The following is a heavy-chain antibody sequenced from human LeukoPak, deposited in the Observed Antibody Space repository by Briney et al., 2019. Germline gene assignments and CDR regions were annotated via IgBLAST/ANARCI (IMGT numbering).Heavy chain of an antibody. V-gene: IGHV1-2*02. CDR3: ARARASAHFDS. CDR1: GYTFTADY. D-gene: IGHD1-26*01. J-gene: IGHJ4*02. Sequence: ASVKVSCKASGYTFTADYIHWMRQAPGQGLEWMGLFNPNSGDSNFAQKFQGRVTMTRDTSTSTAYVELSRLRSDDTAVYYCARARASAHFDSWGQGTLVTVFS. CDR2: FNPNSGDS.